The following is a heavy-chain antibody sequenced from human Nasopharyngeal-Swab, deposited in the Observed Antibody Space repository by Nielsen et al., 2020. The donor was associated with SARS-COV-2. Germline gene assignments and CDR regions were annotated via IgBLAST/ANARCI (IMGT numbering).Heavy chain of an antibody. Sequence: GGSLRLSCAASGFTFSSYGMYWVRQAPGKGLEWVSYISSSGSTIYYADSVKGRFTISRDNAKNSLYLQMNSLRAEDTAVYYCSSVGWYYYYYGMDVWGQGTTVTVSS. V-gene: IGHV3-48*04. J-gene: IGHJ6*02. CDR1: GFTFSSYG. D-gene: IGHD6-19*01. CDR2: ISSSGSTI. CDR3: SSVGWYYYYYGMDV.